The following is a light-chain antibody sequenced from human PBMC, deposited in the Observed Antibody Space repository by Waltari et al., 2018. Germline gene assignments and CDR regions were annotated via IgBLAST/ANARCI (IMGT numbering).Light chain of an antibody. J-gene: IGLJ2*01. CDR3: SSYTSTSTVR. CDR2: DVK. CDR1: SSDVGGYIY. Sequence: QSDLSHPASMSGSPGQSTTISCTGTSSDVGGYIYVPWYQEYPGKAPKLIIYDVKNRPTGVANRFHGSKSGNTASRTISVLEAEDEADYYCSSYTSTSTVRFGGETKVTVL. V-gene: IGLV2-14*03.